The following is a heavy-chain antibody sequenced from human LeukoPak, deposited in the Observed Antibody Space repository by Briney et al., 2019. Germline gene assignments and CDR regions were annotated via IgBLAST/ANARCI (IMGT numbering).Heavy chain of an antibody. V-gene: IGHV4-39*01. D-gene: IGHD2-2*02. Sequence: PSETLSLTCTVSGGSISSSSYYWGWIRQPPGKALEWIGSIYYSGSTYYNPSLKSRVTISVDTSKNQFSLKLSSVTAADTAVYYCARVGSGCSSTSCYSAYDYYYMDVWGKGTTVTVSS. CDR1: GGSISSSSYY. CDR3: ARVGSGCSSTSCYSAYDYYYMDV. J-gene: IGHJ6*03. CDR2: IYYSGST.